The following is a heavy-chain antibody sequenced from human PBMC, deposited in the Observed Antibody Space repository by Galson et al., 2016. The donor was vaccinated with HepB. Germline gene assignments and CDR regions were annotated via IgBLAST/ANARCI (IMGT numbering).Heavy chain of an antibody. Sequence: SLRLSCAASGFTLSSYWMTWVRQAPGKGLEWVANIKRDGGDKHYVDSVEGRFTVSRDNAKNSVYLQMNSLRAEDTAVYYCARDDTKRDDSAWYDAFDIWGQGTTVTVSS. CDR3: ARDDTKRDDSAWYDAFDI. CDR1: GFTLSSYW. D-gene: IGHD6-19*01. J-gene: IGHJ3*02. CDR2: IKRDGGDK. V-gene: IGHV3-7*03.